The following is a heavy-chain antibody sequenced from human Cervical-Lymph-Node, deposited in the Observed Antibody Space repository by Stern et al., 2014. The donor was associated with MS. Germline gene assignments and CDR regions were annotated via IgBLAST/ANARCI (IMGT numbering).Heavy chain of an antibody. V-gene: IGHV1-69*01. D-gene: IGHD6-13*01. J-gene: IGHJ5*02. Sequence: VQLVQYGAEVTKPGSSVKVSCKASGGTFSKFPSSWVRQAPGQGLAWMGGLFPVFGTPTYAQEFRGRVTITADVSTSTVYMELSSLRSDDTAVYYCALSSETSDRWYSLGYDLWGQGTLVTVSS. CDR2: LFPVFGTP. CDR3: ALSSETSDRWYSLGYDL. CDR1: GGTFSKFP.